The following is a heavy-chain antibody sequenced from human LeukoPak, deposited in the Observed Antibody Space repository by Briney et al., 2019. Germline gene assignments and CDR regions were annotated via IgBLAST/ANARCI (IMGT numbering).Heavy chain of an antibody. CDR2: INHSGST. V-gene: IGHV4-34*01. D-gene: IGHD1-1*01. CDR1: GFTVSSNY. J-gene: IGHJ4*02. Sequence: SGGSLRLSCAASGFTVSSNYMSWIRQPPGKGLEWIGEINHSGSTNYNPSLKSRVTISVDTSKNQFSLKLSSVTAADTAVYYCARANGCWGQGTLVTVSS. CDR3: ARANGC.